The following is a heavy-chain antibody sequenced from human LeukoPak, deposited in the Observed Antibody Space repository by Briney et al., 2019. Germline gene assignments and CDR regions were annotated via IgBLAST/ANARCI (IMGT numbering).Heavy chain of an antibody. D-gene: IGHD5-18*01. CDR1: GFTFSSYS. Sequence: PGGSLRLSCAASGFTFSSYSMNWVRQAPGKGLEWVSSISSSSSYIYYADSVKGRFTISRDNAKNSLYLQMNSLRAEDTAVYYCARDYLMGGVDTAMVIAFDIWGQGTMVTVSS. CDR2: ISSSSSYI. CDR3: ARDYLMGGVDTAMVIAFDI. V-gene: IGHV3-21*01. J-gene: IGHJ3*02.